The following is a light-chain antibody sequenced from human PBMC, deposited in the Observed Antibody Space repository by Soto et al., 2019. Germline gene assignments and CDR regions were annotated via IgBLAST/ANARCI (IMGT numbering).Light chain of an antibody. J-gene: IGKJ4*01. CDR2: DAS. Sequence: EIVLTQSPATLSLSPGDRATLSCRASQSVSKYLAWYQQKPGQAPRLLIYDASKRATDIPVRFSGSGSGTDFTLTISSLEPEDFAVYYCQQRTNWPSLTFGGGTKVEMK. V-gene: IGKV3-11*01. CDR3: QQRTNWPSLT. CDR1: QSVSKY.